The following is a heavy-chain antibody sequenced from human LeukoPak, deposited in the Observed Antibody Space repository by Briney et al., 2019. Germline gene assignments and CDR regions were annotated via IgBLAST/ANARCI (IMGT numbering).Heavy chain of an antibody. D-gene: IGHD2-21*02. CDR3: ARGFVLGAAKNYFDY. J-gene: IGHJ4*02. CDR1: EFTFSRYA. Sequence: PGGSLRLTCAAPEFTFSRYAMTWVRQAPGKGLEWVAVISYDGTNKYYADSVKGRFTISRDNSKNTLSLQMNSLRAEDTALYYCARGFVLGAAKNYFDYWGQGALVTVSS. V-gene: IGHV3-30-3*01. CDR2: ISYDGTNK.